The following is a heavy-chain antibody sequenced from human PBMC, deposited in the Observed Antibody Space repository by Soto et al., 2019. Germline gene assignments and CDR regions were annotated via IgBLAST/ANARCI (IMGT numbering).Heavy chain of an antibody. D-gene: IGHD6-19*01. J-gene: IGHJ3*02. CDR2: INPNSGGT. V-gene: IGHV1-2*04. CDR1: GYNFTGYY. CDR3: ARDSNGWYGAFDI. Sequence: ASVKVSCKASGYNFTGYYMHWVRQAPGQGLEWMGWINPNSGGTNYAQKFQGWVTMTRDTSTTTVYMELRSLRSEDTAMYYCARDSNGWYGAFDIWGQGTMVTVSS.